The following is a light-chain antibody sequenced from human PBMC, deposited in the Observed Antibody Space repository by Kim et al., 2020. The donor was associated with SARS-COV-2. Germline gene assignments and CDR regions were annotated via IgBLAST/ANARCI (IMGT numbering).Light chain of an antibody. V-gene: IGKV2-28*01. J-gene: IGKJ2*01. Sequence: DPASISCRSSQSLLHGNGYNYLDWYLQKPGQSPQLLIYLGSNRASGVPDRFSGSGSGTDFTLKISRVEAEDVGVYYCMQALQTPYTFGQGTKLEI. CDR3: MQALQTPYT. CDR1: QSLLHGNGYNY. CDR2: LGS.